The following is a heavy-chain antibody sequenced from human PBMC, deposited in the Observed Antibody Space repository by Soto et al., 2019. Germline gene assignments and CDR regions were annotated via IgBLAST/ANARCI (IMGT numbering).Heavy chain of an antibody. V-gene: IGHV3-23*01. CDR2: IGGTDGDSDGVP. J-gene: IGHJ3*01. D-gene: IGHD7-27*01. Sequence: VQLLESGGDLVQPGGSLRLSCVASGFILNNYAMSWVRQAPGKGLAWVSTIGGTDGDSDGVPWYEDSVKGRFTISRDSSANTLFLHMDHLRAEDSALYYCVKRGRNWGDFEFWGQGTTVVVSS. CDR3: VKRGRNWGDFEF. CDR1: GFILNNYA.